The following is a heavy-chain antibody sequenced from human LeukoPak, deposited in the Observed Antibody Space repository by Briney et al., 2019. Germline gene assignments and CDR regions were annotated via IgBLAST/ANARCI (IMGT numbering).Heavy chain of an antibody. CDR2: IKGDGSEK. CDR3: ARDYYDSSGYFYGAFDI. Sequence: GGSLRLSCAAPGFTFSNYAMSWVRQAPGKGLEWVANIKGDGSEKYYVDSVKGRFTISRDNPKNSLYLQVNSLTAEDTAVYYCARDYYDSSGYFYGAFDIWGQGTMVTVSS. CDR1: GFTFSNYA. V-gene: IGHV3-7*04. J-gene: IGHJ3*02. D-gene: IGHD3-22*01.